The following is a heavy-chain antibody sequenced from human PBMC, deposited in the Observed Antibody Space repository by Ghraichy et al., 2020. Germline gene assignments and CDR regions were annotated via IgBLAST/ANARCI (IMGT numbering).Heavy chain of an antibody. J-gene: IGHJ4*02. CDR1: GFTFSSYA. CDR2: ISGSGGST. D-gene: IGHD5-12*01. CDR3: ASYGYSGYDFPDY. Sequence: GESLNISCAASGFTFSSYAMSWVRQAPGKGLEWVSAISGSGGSTYYADSVKGRFTISRDNSKNTLYLQMNSLRAEDTAVYYCASYGYSGYDFPDYWGQGTLVTVSS. V-gene: IGHV3-23*01.